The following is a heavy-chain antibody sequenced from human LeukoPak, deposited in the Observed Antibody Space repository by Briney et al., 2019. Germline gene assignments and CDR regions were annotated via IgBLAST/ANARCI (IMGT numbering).Heavy chain of an antibody. CDR1: GCIITSYW. V-gene: IGHV5-51*01. J-gene: IGHJ5*02. CDR3: ARLVSDYYYSTHRAWFDP. D-gene: IGHD3-22*01. Sequence: AGGSPMSSCKGSGCIITSYWIVWVRQMPGEGLEWRGTIFCGDCDNRYSPSFEGRVTITADKSISTAYLQWSSLKAPDTAMYYCARLVSDYYYSTHRAWFDPWGQGTLVTVPS. CDR2: IFCGDCDN.